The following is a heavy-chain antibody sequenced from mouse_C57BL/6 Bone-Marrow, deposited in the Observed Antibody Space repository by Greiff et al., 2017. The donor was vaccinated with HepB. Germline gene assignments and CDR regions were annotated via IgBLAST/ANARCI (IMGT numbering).Heavy chain of an antibody. D-gene: IGHD1-1*01. CDR3: ARSIYYYGSSDVEDAMDY. CDR1: GYTFTSYW. CDR2: INPSNGGT. J-gene: IGHJ4*01. Sequence: QVQLQQPGTELVKPGASVKLSCKASGYTFTSYWMHWVKQRPGQGLEWIGNINPSNGGTNYNEKFKSKATLTVDKSSSTAYMQLSSLTSEDSAVYYCARSIYYYGSSDVEDAMDYWGQGTSVTVSS. V-gene: IGHV1-53*01.